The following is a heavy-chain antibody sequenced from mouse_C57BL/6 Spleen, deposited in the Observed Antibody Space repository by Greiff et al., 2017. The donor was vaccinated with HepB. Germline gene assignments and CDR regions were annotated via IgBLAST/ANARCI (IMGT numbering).Heavy chain of an antibody. V-gene: IGHV1-26*01. D-gene: IGHD2-4*01. J-gene: IGHJ2*01. Sequence: EVQLQQSGPELVKPGASVKISCKASGYTFTDYYMNWVKQSHGKSLEWIGDINPNNGGTSYNQKFKGKATLTVDKSSSTAYMELRSLTSEDSAVYYCARSMIRKIFNYWGQGTTLTVSS. CDR2: INPNNGGT. CDR1: GYTFTDYY. CDR3: ARSMIRKIFNY.